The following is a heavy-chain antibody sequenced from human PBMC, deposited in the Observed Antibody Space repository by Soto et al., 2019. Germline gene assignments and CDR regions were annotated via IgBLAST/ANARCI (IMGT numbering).Heavy chain of an antibody. CDR3: AKDLHDGPVATPTPY. V-gene: IGHV3-23*01. CDR1: GFTFSRYA. CDR2: ISGSGGST. Sequence: GGSLRLSCAASGFTFSRYAMSWVRQAPGKGLEWVSAISGSGGSTYYADSVKGRFTISRDNSKNTLYLQMNSLRAEDTAVYYCAKDLHDGPVATPTPYWGQGPLVTLSS. D-gene: IGHD3-3*01. J-gene: IGHJ4*02.